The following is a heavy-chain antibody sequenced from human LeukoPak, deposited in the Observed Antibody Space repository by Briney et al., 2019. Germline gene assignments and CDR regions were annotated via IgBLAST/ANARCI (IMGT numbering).Heavy chain of an antibody. CDR1: GYSFTSYR. V-gene: IGHV5-51*01. CDR2: IYPGDSDT. D-gene: IGHD6-25*01. Sequence: KRGESLKISCKGSGYSFTSYRISWVRQMPGKGLEWMGIIYPGDSDTRYSPSFQGQVTISADKSISTAYLQWSSLKASDTAMYYCARLSRHLNWFDPWGQGTLVTVSS. J-gene: IGHJ5*02. CDR3: ARLSRHLNWFDP.